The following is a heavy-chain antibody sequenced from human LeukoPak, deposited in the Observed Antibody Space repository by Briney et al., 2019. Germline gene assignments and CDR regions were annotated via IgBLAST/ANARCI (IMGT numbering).Heavy chain of an antibody. D-gene: IGHD3-22*01. Sequence: VASVKVSCKASGYTFTGYYMHWVRQAPGQGLEWMGWINPNSGGTNYAQKLQGRVTMTTDTSTSTAYMELRSLRSDDTAVYYCARCSDSSGYYDYWGQGTLVTVSS. J-gene: IGHJ4*02. CDR2: INPNSGGT. CDR3: ARCSDSSGYYDY. V-gene: IGHV1-2*02. CDR1: GYTFTGYY.